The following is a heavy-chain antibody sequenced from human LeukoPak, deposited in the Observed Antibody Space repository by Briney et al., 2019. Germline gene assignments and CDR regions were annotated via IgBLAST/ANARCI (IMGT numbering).Heavy chain of an antibody. V-gene: IGHV3-30-3*01. CDR2: ISYDGSNK. CDR1: GFTFSSYA. CDR3: ARAGDY. J-gene: IGHJ4*02. Sequence: GRSLRPSCAASGFTFSSYAMHWVRQAPGKGLEWVAVISYDGSNKYYADSVKGRFTISRDNSKNTLYLQMNSLRAEDTAVYYCARAGDYWGQGTLVTVSS.